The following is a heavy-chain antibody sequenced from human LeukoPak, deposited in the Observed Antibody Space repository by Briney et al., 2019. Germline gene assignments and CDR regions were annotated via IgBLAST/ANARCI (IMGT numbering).Heavy chain of an antibody. D-gene: IGHD3/OR15-3a*01. V-gene: IGHV4-59*08. J-gene: IGHJ3*02. CDR2: IYHRGST. CDR1: GGSINSYY. CDR3: ARLSHGLGDAFDI. Sequence: SETLSLTCTVSGGSINSYYWSWIRQPPGKGLEWIGYIYHRGSTNYNSSLKSRVTISVDTSKNQFSLKLSSVTAADTAVYYCARLSHGLGDAFDIWGQGTMVTVSS.